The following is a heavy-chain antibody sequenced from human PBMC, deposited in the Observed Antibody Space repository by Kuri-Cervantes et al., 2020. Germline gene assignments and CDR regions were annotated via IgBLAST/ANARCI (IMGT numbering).Heavy chain of an antibody. CDR2: ISYDGSNK. D-gene: IGHD3-10*01. CDR3: AKDWTMVRGVISFYYYYYGMDV. Sequence: GESLKISCAASGFTFSTHGIHWVRQTPGKGLEWVALISYDGSNKYYADSMKGRSTISRDNSKNTLYLQMNSLRAEDTAVYYCAKDWTMVRGVISFYYYYYGMDVWGQGTTVTVSS. J-gene: IGHJ6*02. V-gene: IGHV3-30*18. CDR1: GFTFSTHG.